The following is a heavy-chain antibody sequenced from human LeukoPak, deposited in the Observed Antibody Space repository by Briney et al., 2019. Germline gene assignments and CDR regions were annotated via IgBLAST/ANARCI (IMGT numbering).Heavy chain of an antibody. V-gene: IGHV4-59*08. CDR1: GGSISSYY. CDR2: IYYSGST. J-gene: IGHJ6*02. Sequence: SETLSLTCTVSGGSISSYYWSWIRQPPGKGLEWIGYIYYSGSTNYNPSLKSRVTISVDTTRNQFSLKLSSVTSADTAVYYCAGQTDVWGQGTTVPGSS. CDR3: AGQTDV.